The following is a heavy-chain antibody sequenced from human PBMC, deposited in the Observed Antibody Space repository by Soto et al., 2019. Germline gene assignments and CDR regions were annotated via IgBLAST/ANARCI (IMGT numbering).Heavy chain of an antibody. Sequence: QLRLQESGPGLVKPSETLSLICTVSGGSIISSPDWWGWVRQPPGKGPEWIASIYRDGATYYNPSLNIRVTVFVDSPKNQFSLKLTSVTAADTAIYYCARLAGSSFFTYWGQGTRVTVSS. V-gene: IGHV4-39*01. CDR3: ARLAGSSFFTY. CDR1: GGSIISSPDW. D-gene: IGHD6-6*01. CDR2: IYRDGAT. J-gene: IGHJ4*02.